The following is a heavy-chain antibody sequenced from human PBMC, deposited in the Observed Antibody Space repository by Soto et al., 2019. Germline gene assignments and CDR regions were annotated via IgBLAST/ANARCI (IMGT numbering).Heavy chain of an antibody. CDR2: ISTYSGDT. CDR3: ARHHGPTTSENGFDP. J-gene: IGHJ5*02. V-gene: IGHV1-18*01. CDR1: GYTFFTYD. D-gene: IGHD5-12*01. Sequence: QVHLVQSGVEVKTPGASVKVSCQASGYTFFTYDITWVRQAPGQGLEWMGWISTYSGDTKYAQKFQGRVTLTTDTSTTTAYLELRSLSSADTAVYYCARHHGPTTSENGFDPWGQGTLVTVSS.